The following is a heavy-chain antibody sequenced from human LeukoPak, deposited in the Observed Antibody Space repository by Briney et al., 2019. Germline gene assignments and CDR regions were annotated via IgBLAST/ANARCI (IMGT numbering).Heavy chain of an antibody. D-gene: IGHD2-15*01. CDR3: ARFSWSYFDY. J-gene: IGHJ4*02. CDR1: GGSFSGYY. V-gene: IGHV4-34*01. Sequence: PSETLSLTCAVYGGSFSGYYWSWIRQPPGKGLEWIGEINHSGSTNYNPSLKSRVTISVDTSKNQFSLKLSSVTAADTAVYYCARFSWSYFDYWGQGTLVTVSS. CDR2: INHSGST.